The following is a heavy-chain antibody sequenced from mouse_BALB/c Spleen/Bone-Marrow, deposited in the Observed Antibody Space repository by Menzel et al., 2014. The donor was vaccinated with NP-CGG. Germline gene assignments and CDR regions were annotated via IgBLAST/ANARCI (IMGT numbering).Heavy chain of an antibody. CDR3: TRITTVVRYFDV. D-gene: IGHD1-1*01. Sequence: VQLVESGAELARPGASVKMSRKASGYTFTTYTIHWVKQRPGQGLEWIGYINPSSGYANYNQNFKDKATLTADKSSSTAYMQLSSLTTEDSAVYYCTRITTVVRYFDVWGTGTTVTVSS. CDR1: GYTFTTYT. J-gene: IGHJ1*03. CDR2: INPSSGYA. V-gene: IGHV1-4*01.